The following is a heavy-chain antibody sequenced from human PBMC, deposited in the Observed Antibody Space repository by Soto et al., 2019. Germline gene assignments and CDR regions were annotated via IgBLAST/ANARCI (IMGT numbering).Heavy chain of an antibody. CDR3: ARAAGSWYIRGGSQNWFDP. J-gene: IGHJ5*02. Sequence: QSQTLSLTCAISGDSVSSNSATWNWIRQSPSRGLEWLGRTYYRSKWYNDYAVSVKSRITINPDTSKNQFSLQLNSVTPEDTAVYYCARAAGSWYIRGGSQNWFDPWGQGTLVTVSS. D-gene: IGHD6-13*01. V-gene: IGHV6-1*01. CDR2: TYYRSKWYN. CDR1: GDSVSSNSAT.